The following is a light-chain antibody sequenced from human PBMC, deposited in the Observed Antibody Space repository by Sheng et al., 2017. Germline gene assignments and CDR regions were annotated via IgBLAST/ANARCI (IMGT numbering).Light chain of an antibody. J-gene: IGKJ4*01. CDR1: QSISNY. V-gene: IGKV1-39*01. CDR2: AAS. Sequence: DIQMTQSPASLSASVGDRVTITCRASQSISNYLNCIRQKPGKAPRLLISAASDSQSGVPSKVXCNGAGXDFTLTINGLQPEDFAAYYCQQSYSLPLTFGGGPRWTSN. CDR3: QQSYSLPLT.